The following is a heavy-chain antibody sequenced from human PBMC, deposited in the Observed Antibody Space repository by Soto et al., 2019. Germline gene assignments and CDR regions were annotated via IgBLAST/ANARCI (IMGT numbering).Heavy chain of an antibody. CDR2: IYYTGAT. D-gene: IGHD6-13*01. CDR1: SGSISTGNW. Sequence: QVELQESGPRLVKSSGTLSLTCEVSSGSISTGNWWSWVRQPPGKGLEWIGEIYYTGATNYNPSLIGRVTMTIDKSHDQFSLILTSATAADTAVYYCARVFSAGSGWMYYFDFWGQGILVSVSS. V-gene: IGHV4-4*02. CDR3: ARVFSAGSGWMYYFDF. J-gene: IGHJ4*02.